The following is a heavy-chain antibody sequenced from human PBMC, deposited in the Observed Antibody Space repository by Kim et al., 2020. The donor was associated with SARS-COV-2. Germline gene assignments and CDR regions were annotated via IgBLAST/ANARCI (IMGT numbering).Heavy chain of an antibody. CDR2: IWYDGSNK. CDR1: GFTFSSYG. D-gene: IGHD3-16*02. CDR3: ARDNGAVYDYVWGSYRHLTYYYYGMDV. J-gene: IGHJ6*02. V-gene: IGHV3-33*08. Sequence: GGSLRLSCAASGFTFSSYGMHWVRQAPGKGLEWVAVIWYDGSNKYYADSVKGRFTISRDNSKNTLYLQMNSLRAEDTAVYYCARDNGAVYDYVWGSYRHLTYYYYGMDVWGQGTTVTVSS.